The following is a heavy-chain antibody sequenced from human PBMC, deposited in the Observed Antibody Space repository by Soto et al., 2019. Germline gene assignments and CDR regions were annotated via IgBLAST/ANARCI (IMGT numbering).Heavy chain of an antibody. V-gene: IGHV3-23*01. CDR2: ISGGGDTT. J-gene: IGHJ4*02. Sequence: EVQLLESGGGLVQPGGSLRLSCAASGFTFNNYAMTWVRQAPGKGLEWVSAISGGGDTTSYADSVKGRFTVSRVGSKKTLYLQMSSMRAEDTALYYCAKGRGGSGSLPPRVDFWGQGTLVTVSS. CDR1: GFTFNNYA. D-gene: IGHD3-10*01. CDR3: AKGRGGSGSLPPRVDF.